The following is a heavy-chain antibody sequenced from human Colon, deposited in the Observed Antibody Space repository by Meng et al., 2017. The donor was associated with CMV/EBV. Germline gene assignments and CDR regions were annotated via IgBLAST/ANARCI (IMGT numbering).Heavy chain of an antibody. CDR2: INTDNAKT. CDR3: ARESITMFRGVLDP. CDR1: GYTFTNYG. D-gene: IGHD3-10*01. Sequence: ASVKVSCKASGYTFTNYGINWVRQAPGQGLEGMGWINTDNAKTNYAQRFQGRVTMTTDTFTSTAYMELRSLRSDDTAVYYCARESITMFRGVLDPWGPGTLVTVSS. V-gene: IGHV1-18*01. J-gene: IGHJ5*02.